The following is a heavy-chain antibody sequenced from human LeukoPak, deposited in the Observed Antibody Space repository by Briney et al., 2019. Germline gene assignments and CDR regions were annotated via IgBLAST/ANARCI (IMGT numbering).Heavy chain of an antibody. Sequence: SETLSLTCTVSGGSISSSSYYWGWVRQPPGKGLEWIGSIYYSGSTYYNPSLKSRVTISVDTSKNQFSLKLSSVTAADTAVYYCARDLMDYGDYIRYPTYYFDYWGQGTLVTVSS. CDR2: IYYSGST. D-gene: IGHD4-17*01. J-gene: IGHJ4*02. CDR1: GGSISSSSYY. CDR3: ARDLMDYGDYIRYPTYYFDY. V-gene: IGHV4-39*07.